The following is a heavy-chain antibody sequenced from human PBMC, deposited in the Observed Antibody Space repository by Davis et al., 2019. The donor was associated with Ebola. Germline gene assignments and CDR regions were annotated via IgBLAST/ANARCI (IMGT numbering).Heavy chain of an antibody. Sequence: MPSETLSLTCTVSGASTSTDNYYWTWIRQPPGKGLEWIGFVDYRGATYSNPSLKSRVTMSLDTSKNQFSLKLSSVTAADTAVYYCARARVGISYWFDPWGQGTLVTVSS. D-gene: IGHD2-21*01. CDR1: GASTSTDNYY. CDR2: VDYRGAT. V-gene: IGHV4-30-4*01. J-gene: IGHJ5*02. CDR3: ARARVGISYWFDP.